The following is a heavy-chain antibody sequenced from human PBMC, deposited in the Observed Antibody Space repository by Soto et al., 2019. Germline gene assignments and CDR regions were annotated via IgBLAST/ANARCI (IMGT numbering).Heavy chain of an antibody. D-gene: IGHD5-18*01. CDR2: VYVSGKT. CDR1: GGSIRSYD. J-gene: IGHJ4*02. Sequence: QMQLQESGPGLVKPSETLSLTCTVSGGSIRSYDWSWIRQSAGKGLEWSGRVYVSGKTDYNPSLKRRLNLSIDASRNQGSMKLTTVTAADSGAYYSARDGEYTYGSFGSWGQGTLVSVSS. CDR3: ARDGEYTYGSFGS. V-gene: IGHV4-4*07.